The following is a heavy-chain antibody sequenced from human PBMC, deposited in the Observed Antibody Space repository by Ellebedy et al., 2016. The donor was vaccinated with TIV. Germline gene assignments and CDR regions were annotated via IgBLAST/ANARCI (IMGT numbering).Heavy chain of an antibody. CDR1: GFTFSAYS. CDR3: ARDASVYGDSVYWYFDL. Sequence: RGSLRLSCAVSGFTFSAYSMNWVRQAPGKGLEWVSYISTGSSTIYYADSVKGRFTISRDNAKNSLYLQMNSLRAEDTAVYYCARDASVYGDSVYWYFDLWGRGTLVGVSS. V-gene: IGHV3-48*04. CDR2: ISTGSSTI. J-gene: IGHJ2*01. D-gene: IGHD4-17*01.